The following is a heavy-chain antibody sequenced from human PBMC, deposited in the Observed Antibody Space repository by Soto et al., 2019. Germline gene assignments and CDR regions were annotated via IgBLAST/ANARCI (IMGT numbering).Heavy chain of an antibody. CDR3: ARSRFSSGWYYFDY. CDR1: GYTFTSYA. Sequence: ASVKVSCKASGYTFTSYAMHWVRQAPGQRLEWMGWINAGNGNTKYSQKFQGRVTITWDTSASTAYMELSSLRSEDTAVYYCARSRFSSGWYYFDYWGQGTLVTVSS. V-gene: IGHV1-3*01. J-gene: IGHJ4*02. CDR2: INAGNGNT. D-gene: IGHD6-19*01.